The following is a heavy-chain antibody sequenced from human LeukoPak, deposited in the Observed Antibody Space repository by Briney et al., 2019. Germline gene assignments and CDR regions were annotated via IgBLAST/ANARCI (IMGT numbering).Heavy chain of an antibody. CDR2: IYYSGST. CDR3: ARQSPVTANGMDV. D-gene: IGHD5-18*01. V-gene: IGHV4-39*01. J-gene: IGHJ6*02. Sequence: SQTLSLTCTVSGGSISSSSYYWGWIRQPPGKGLEWIGSIYYSGSTYYNPSLKSRVTISVDTSKNQFSLKLSSVTAADTAVYYCARQSPVTANGMDVWGQGTTVTVSS. CDR1: GGSISSSSYY.